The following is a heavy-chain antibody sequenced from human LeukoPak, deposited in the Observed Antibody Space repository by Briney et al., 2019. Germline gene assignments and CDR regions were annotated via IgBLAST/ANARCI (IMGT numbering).Heavy chain of an antibody. CDR3: ARGDYGDYGYFDY. D-gene: IGHD4-17*01. J-gene: IGHJ4*02. V-gene: IGHV4-59*01. CDR2: IYYSGST. CDR1: GGSISSYY. Sequence: SETLSLTCTVSGGSISSYYWSWIRQPPGKGLEWIGYIYYSGSTNYNPSLKSRVTISVDTSKNQFSLKLSSVTAADTAVYYCARGDYGDYGYFDYWGQGTLVTVSS.